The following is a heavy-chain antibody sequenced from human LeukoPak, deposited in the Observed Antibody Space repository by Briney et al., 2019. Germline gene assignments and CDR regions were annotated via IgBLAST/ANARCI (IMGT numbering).Heavy chain of an antibody. CDR1: GYTFTSYG. J-gene: IGHJ4*02. CDR3: ARVYNYYDTSGYYLGNYFDH. CDR2: ISVYNGNT. V-gene: IGHV1-18*01. D-gene: IGHD3-22*01. Sequence: ASVKVSCKASGYTFTSYGISWVRQAPGQGLEWMGWISVYNGNTNNAQKLQGRVTMTTDTSTSTAYMELRSLRSDDTAVYYCARVYNYYDTSGYYLGNYFDHWGRGTLVTASS.